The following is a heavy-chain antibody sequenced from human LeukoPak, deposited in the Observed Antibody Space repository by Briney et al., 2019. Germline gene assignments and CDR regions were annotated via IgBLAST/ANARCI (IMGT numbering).Heavy chain of an antibody. V-gene: IGHV4-34*01. J-gene: IGHJ4*02. CDR2: INHSGST. CDR1: GGSFSGYS. D-gene: IGHD6-13*01. Sequence: PSETLSLTCAVYGGSFSGYSWNWIRQSPGKGLEWIGDINHSGSTNCNPSLKSRVTISVDTSKNQFSLKLSSVTAADTAVYYCASSSWYRGVDYWGQGTLVTVSS. CDR3: ASSSWYRGVDY.